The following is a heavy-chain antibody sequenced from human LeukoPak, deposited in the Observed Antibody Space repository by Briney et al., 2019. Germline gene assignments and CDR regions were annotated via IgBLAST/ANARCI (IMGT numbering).Heavy chain of an antibody. V-gene: IGHV1-2*02. CDR1: GYTFTGYY. Sequence: ASVKVSCKASGYTFTGYYMHWVRQAPGQGLEWMGWINPNSGGTNYAQKFQGRVTMTRDTSISTAYMELSRLRSDDTAVYYCASFTHSRGWYIDYWGQGTLVTVSS. J-gene: IGHJ4*02. CDR2: INPNSGGT. CDR3: ASFTHSRGWYIDY. D-gene: IGHD6-19*01.